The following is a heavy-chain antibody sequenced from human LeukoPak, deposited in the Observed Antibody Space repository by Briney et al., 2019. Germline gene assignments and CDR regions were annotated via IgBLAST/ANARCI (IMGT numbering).Heavy chain of an antibody. CDR1: GYTFTAYG. Sequence: GGSLRLSCAASGYTFTAYGMHWVRQAPGKGLEWVAVIWYDDSRKFCGDSVKGRFTVSRDISKNTLYLEMNSLRAEDTAVYYCSRDGGAGLDYWGQGTLVTVSS. CDR2: IWYDDSRK. D-gene: IGHD2-15*01. CDR3: SRDGGAGLDY. J-gene: IGHJ4*02. V-gene: IGHV3-33*01.